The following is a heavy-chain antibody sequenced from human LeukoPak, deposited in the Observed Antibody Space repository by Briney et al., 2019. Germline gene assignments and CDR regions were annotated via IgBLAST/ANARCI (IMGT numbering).Heavy chain of an antibody. D-gene: IGHD6-19*01. CDR3: ARRLSGWYGNYFDY. CDR2: IYYGGST. Sequence: PSETLPLTCTVSGGSISSYYWSWVRQPPGKGLGGRGYIYYGGSTNYNPSLKSRVTISVDTSKNQFSLKLSSVTAADTAVYYCARRLSGWYGNYFDYWGQGTLVTVSS. J-gene: IGHJ4*02. V-gene: IGHV4-59*08. CDR1: GGSISSYY.